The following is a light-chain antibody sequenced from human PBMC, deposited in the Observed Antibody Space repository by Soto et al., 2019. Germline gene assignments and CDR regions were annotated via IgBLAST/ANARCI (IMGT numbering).Light chain of an antibody. CDR1: SSNIGNNY. CDR2: DNN. CDR3: SSYAGNNIHYV. J-gene: IGLJ1*01. V-gene: IGLV1-51*01. Sequence: QSVLTQPPSVSAAPGQKVTISCSGSSSNIGNNYVSWYQQLPGTAPKLLIYDNNKRPSGIPDRFSGSKSGTSATLGITGLQTGDEADYYCSSYAGNNIHYVFGTGTKVTVL.